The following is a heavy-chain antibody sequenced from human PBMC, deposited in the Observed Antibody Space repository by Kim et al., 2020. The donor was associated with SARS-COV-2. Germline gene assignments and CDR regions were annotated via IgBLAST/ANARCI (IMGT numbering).Heavy chain of an antibody. CDR1: GYSFSIFG. Sequence: GGSLRLSCAASGYSFSIFGMHWVRQAPGKGLEWVAVIWYDGSYKYYADSVKGRFTVSKDNSNNMVYLEIHSLTDEDTAVYYCAREASSRGMDVWGQGTTVIVS. J-gene: IGHJ6*02. V-gene: IGHV3-33*01. D-gene: IGHD6-13*01. CDR2: IWYDGSYK. CDR3: AREASSRGMDV.